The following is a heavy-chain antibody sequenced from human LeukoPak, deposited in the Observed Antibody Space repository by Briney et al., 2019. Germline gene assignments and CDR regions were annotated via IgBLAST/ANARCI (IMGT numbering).Heavy chain of an antibody. CDR2: INPTGGST. CDR3: ARLRDSSSWYDLDY. V-gene: IGHV1-46*01. J-gene: IGHJ4*02. D-gene: IGHD6-13*01. Sequence: ASVKVSCKASGYTFTSYYMHWVRQAPGQGLEWMGLINPTGGSTGYAQKFQGRVTMTRDMSTSTDYMELSSLRSEDTAIYYCARLRDSSSWYDLDYWGQGTLVTVSS. CDR1: GYTFTSYY.